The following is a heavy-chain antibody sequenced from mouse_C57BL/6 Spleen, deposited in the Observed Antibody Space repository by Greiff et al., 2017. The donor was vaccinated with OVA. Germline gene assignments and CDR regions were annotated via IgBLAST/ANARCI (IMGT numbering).Heavy chain of an antibody. Sequence: QVQLQQSGAELARPGASVKLSCKASGYTFTSYGISWVKQRTGQGLEWIGEIYPRSGNTYYNEKFKGKATLTADKSSSTAYMELRSLTSEDSAVYFCARSALTTVVASEGYWGQGTTLTVSS. D-gene: IGHD1-1*01. V-gene: IGHV1-81*01. J-gene: IGHJ2*01. CDR3: ARSALTTVVASEGY. CDR2: IYPRSGNT. CDR1: GYTFTSYG.